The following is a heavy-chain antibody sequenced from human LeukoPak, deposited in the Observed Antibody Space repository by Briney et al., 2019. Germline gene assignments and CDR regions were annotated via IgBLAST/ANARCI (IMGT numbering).Heavy chain of an antibody. CDR3: ARDRAWAFDI. CDR1: GFTFSSYW. Sequence: GGSLRLSCAASGFTFSSYWMHWVRQVPGKGLVWVSRIRSDGSSDYADSVKGRFTISRDNAKNTLYLQMNTLRAEDTAVYYCARDRAWAFDIWGQGTMVTVSS. D-gene: IGHD3-16*01. CDR2: IRSDGSS. V-gene: IGHV3-74*01. J-gene: IGHJ3*02.